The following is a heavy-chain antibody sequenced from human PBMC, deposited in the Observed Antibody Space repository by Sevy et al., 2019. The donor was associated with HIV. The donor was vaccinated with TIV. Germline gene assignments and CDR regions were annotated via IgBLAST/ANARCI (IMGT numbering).Heavy chain of an antibody. J-gene: IGHJ3*02. CDR2: ISSSSSYI. CDR3: ARLPGFSIAARSAAFDI. Sequence: GGSLRLSCAASGFTFSSYSMNWVRQAPGKGLEWVSSISSSSSYIYYADSVKGRFTISRENAKNSLYLQMNSLRAEDTAVYYCARLPGFSIAARSAAFDIWGQGTMVTVSS. V-gene: IGHV3-21*01. D-gene: IGHD6-6*01. CDR1: GFTFSSYS.